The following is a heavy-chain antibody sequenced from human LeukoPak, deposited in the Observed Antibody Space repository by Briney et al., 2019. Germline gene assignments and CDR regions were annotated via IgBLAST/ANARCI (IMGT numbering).Heavy chain of an antibody. J-gene: IGHJ3*02. V-gene: IGHV3-30*18. D-gene: IGHD6-19*01. CDR1: GFTFSSYG. CDR2: ISYDGSNK. CDR3: AKARGYSSGWLHDAFDI. Sequence: GGSLRLSCAASGFTFSSYGMHWVRQAPGKGLEWVAVISYDGSNKNYADSVKGRFTISRDNSKNTLYLQMNSLRAEDTAVYYCAKARGYSSGWLHDAFDIWGQGTMVTVSS.